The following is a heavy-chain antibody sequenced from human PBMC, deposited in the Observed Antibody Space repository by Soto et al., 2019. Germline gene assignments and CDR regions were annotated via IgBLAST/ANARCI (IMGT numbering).Heavy chain of an antibody. CDR2: IYWDDDK. Sequence: QITLKESGPTLVKPTQTLTLTCTFSGFSLSTSGVCVGWIRQPPGKALEWIALIYWDDDKRYSPSLKSRRTITKDTTKNQVVLTMTNMDTVDTATYYCAHSLYLGESYYMDVWGKGTTVTVSS. CDR1: GFSLSTSGVC. V-gene: IGHV2-5*02. D-gene: IGHD3-16*01. CDR3: AHSLYLGESYYMDV. J-gene: IGHJ6*03.